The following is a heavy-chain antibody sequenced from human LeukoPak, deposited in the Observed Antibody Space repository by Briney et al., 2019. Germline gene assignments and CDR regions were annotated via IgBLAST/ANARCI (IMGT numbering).Heavy chain of an antibody. Sequence: GGSLILSCAASGFTFSSYGMHWVRQAPGKGLEWVAVIWYDGSNKYYADSVKGRFTISRDNSKNTLYLQMNSLRAEDTAVYYCAKELYSSSWSYYFDYWGQGTLVTVSS. CDR1: GFTFSSYG. V-gene: IGHV3-33*06. D-gene: IGHD6-13*01. J-gene: IGHJ4*02. CDR3: AKELYSSSWSYYFDY. CDR2: IWYDGSNK.